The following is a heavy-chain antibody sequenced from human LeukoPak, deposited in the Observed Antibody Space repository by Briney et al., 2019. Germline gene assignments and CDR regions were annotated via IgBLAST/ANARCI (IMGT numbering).Heavy chain of an antibody. CDR1: GYSISSGYY. Sequence: SETLSLTCTVSGYSISSGYYWGWIRQPPGKGLEWIGSIYHSGSTYYNPSLKSRVTISVDTSKNQFSLKLSSVTAADTAVYYCARDESVRFGAYMDVWGKGTTVTISS. D-gene: IGHD3-10*01. J-gene: IGHJ6*03. V-gene: IGHV4-38-2*02. CDR3: ARDESVRFGAYMDV. CDR2: IYHSGST.